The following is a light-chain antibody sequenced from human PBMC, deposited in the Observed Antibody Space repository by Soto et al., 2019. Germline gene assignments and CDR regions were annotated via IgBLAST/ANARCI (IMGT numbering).Light chain of an antibody. CDR2: AVN. V-gene: IGLV2-11*01. J-gene: IGLJ2*01. CDR3: CSYAGSYTFVL. CDR1: RSDVGGYNY. Sequence: QSALTQPRSVSGSPGQSVTISCTGTRSDVGGYNYVSRYQQHPGKAPRLMIYAVNKRPSEVPDRFSGSKSGNTASLTISGLQAEDEADYYCCSYAGSYTFVLFGGGTKLTVL.